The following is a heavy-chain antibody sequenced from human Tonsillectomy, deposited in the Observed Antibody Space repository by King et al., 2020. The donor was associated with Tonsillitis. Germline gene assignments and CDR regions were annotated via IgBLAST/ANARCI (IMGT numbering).Heavy chain of an antibody. V-gene: IGHV3-30*18. CDR2: IVYDGGNR. CDR3: AKDSEDYYGSGSYYVGGMDV. CDR1: GFTFSSYG. D-gene: IGHD3-10*01. J-gene: IGHJ6*02. Sequence: VQLVESGGGVVQPGRSLRLSCAASGFTFSSYGMHWVRQAPGKGLEWVAVIVYDGGNRYYADSVKGRFTISRDNSKNTLYLQMNSLRAEDTAVYYCAKDSEDYYGSGSYYVGGMDVWGQGTTVTVSS.